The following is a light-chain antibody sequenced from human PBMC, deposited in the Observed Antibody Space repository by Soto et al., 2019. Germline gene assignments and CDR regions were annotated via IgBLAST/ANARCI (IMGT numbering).Light chain of an antibody. Sequence: SSELTQPPSVPMSPGQTARITCSGDALPNQYTSWYQQKPGQAPVLVIYKDIERPSGIPERFSGSSSGTTVTLTISGVQAEDEADYYCQSADSSGPYPWVFGGGTKLTVL. V-gene: IGLV3-25*02. CDR2: KDI. CDR3: QSADSSGPYPWV. J-gene: IGLJ3*02. CDR1: ALPNQY.